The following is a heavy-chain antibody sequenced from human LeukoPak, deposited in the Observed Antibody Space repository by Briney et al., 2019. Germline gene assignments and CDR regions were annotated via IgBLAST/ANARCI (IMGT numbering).Heavy chain of an antibody. J-gene: IGHJ4*02. CDR2: IYTSGST. Sequence: SETLSLTCTVSGGSISGYYWSWIRQPAGKGLEWIGRIYTSGSTNYNPSLKSRVTMSVDTSKKQFSLKLTSVTAADTALYYCARDYDYWGQGTLVTVSS. CDR3: ARDYDY. CDR1: GGSISGYY. V-gene: IGHV4-4*07.